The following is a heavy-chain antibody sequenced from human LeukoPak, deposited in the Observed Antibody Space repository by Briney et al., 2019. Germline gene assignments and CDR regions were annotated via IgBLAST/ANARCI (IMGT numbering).Heavy chain of an antibody. CDR3: AKDTMDLYSGYEEYFDY. CDR2: ISYDGSNK. D-gene: IGHD5-12*01. CDR1: GFTFSSYG. V-gene: IGHV3-30*18. J-gene: IGHJ4*02. Sequence: GGSLRLSCAASGFTFSSYGIHWVRQAPGKGLEWVAVISYDGSNKYYADSVKGRFTISRDNSKNTLYLQMNSLRAEDTAVYYCAKDTMDLYSGYEEYFDYWGQGTLVTVSS.